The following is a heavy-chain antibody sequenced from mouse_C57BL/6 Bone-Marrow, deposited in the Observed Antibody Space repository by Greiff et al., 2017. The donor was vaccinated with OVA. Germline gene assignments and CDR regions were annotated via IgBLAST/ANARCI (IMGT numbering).Heavy chain of an antibody. CDR2: INPNNGGT. J-gene: IGHJ1*03. CDR1: GYTFTDYY. Sequence: EVQLQQSGPELVKPGASVKISCKASGYTFTDYYMNWVKQSHGKSLEWIGDINPNNGGTSYNQKFKGKATLTVDKSSSTAYMELRSLTSEDSAVYYCARSEAYDYDLSYWYFDVWGTGTTVTVSS. CDR3: ARSEAYDYDLSYWYFDV. V-gene: IGHV1-26*01. D-gene: IGHD2-4*01.